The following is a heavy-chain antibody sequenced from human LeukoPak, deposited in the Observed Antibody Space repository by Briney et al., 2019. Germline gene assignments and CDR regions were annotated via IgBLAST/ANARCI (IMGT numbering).Heavy chain of an antibody. D-gene: IGHD6-6*01. CDR2: IYYSGST. V-gene: IGHV4-59*01. Sequence: SETLSLTCTVSGGSISSYYWSWIRQPPGKGLEWIGYIYYSGSTNYNPSLKSRVTISVDTSKNQFSLKLSSVTAADTAVYYCARSWGSSSDFDYWGQGTLVTVPS. CDR1: GGSISSYY. J-gene: IGHJ4*02. CDR3: ARSWGSSSDFDY.